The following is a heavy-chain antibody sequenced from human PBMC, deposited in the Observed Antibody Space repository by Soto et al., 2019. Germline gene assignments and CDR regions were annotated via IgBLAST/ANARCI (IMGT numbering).Heavy chain of an antibody. CDR2: IIPIFGTA. D-gene: IGHD3-22*01. J-gene: IGHJ6*02. CDR1: GGTFSSYA. V-gene: IGHV1-69*05. CDR3: ARDFSDSSGPLFGMDV. Sequence: QVQLVQSGAEVKKPESSVKVSCKASGGTFSSYAISWVRQAPGQGLEWMGGIIPIFGTANYAQKFQGRVTITXXEXTXXPYMELSSLRSEDTAVYYCARDFSDSSGPLFGMDVWGQGTTVTVSS.